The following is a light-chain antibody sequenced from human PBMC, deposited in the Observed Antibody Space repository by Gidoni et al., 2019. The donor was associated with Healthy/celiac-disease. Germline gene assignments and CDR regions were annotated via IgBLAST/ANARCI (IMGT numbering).Light chain of an antibody. J-gene: IGLJ2*01. CDR2: EGS. Sequence: QSALTQPASVSGSPGQSITISCTGTRSDVGSYNLVSWYQQHPGKAPKLMIYEGSKRPSGVSNRFSGSKSGNTASLTISGLQAEDEADYYCCSYAGSSTCVVFGGGTKLTVL. CDR3: CSYAGSSTCVV. CDR1: RSDVGSYNL. V-gene: IGLV2-23*01.